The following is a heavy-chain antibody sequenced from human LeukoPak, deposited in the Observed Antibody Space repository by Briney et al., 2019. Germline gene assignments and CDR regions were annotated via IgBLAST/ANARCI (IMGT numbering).Heavy chain of an antibody. CDR3: ARGEYSSSWYD. V-gene: IGHV3-53*01. CDR2: IYSGGST. D-gene: IGHD6-13*01. Sequence: GGSLRLSCAASGFTFSSYAMSWVRQAPGKGLEWVSVIYSGGSTYYADSVKGRFTISRDNSKNTLYLQMNSLRAEDTAVYYCARGEYSSSWYDWGQGTLVTVSS. CDR1: GFTFSSYA. J-gene: IGHJ4*02.